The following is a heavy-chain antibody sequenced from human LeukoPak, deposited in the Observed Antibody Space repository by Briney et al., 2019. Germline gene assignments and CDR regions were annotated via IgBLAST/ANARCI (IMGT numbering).Heavy chain of an antibody. D-gene: IGHD6-13*01. J-gene: IGHJ6*03. CDR3: AKYSLIAAGDPSDYMDV. CDR1: GFTFSNYA. CDR2: IGGSGVTT. V-gene: IGHV3-23*01. Sequence: GGSLRLSCTASGFTFSNYAMSWVREAPGKGLEGVSAIGGSGVTTFYADSVKGRFTISRDTNMLHLQMNSLRAEDTVVYYCAKYSLIAAGDPSDYMDVWGKGTTVTVSS.